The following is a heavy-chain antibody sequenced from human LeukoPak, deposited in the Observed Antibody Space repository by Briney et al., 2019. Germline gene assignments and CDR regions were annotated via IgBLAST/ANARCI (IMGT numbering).Heavy chain of an antibody. Sequence: PGGSLRLSCAASGFTFSGYEVNWVRQAPGKGLEWVSYISISGTNMLYADSVKGRFTISRDNAKNSLYLQMNSLRAEDTAVYYCARAPLKPAAMRGGFDYWGQGTLVTVSS. J-gene: IGHJ4*02. CDR1: GFTFSGYE. CDR3: ARAPLKPAAMRGGFDY. V-gene: IGHV3-48*03. CDR2: ISISGTNM. D-gene: IGHD2-2*01.